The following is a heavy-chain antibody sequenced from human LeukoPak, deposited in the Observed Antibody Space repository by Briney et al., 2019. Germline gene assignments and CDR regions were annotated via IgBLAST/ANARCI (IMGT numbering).Heavy chain of an antibody. CDR3: ARSTLLWFGELSVWFDP. J-gene: IGHJ5*02. D-gene: IGHD3-10*01. CDR1: GYTFTGYY. CDR2: INPNSGGT. V-gene: IGHV1-2*02. Sequence: ASVKVSCKAFGYTFTGYYMHWVRQAPGQGLEWMGWINPNSGGTNYAQKFQGRVTMTRDTSISTAYMELSRLRSDDTAVYYCARSTLLWFGELSVWFDPWGQGTLVTVSS.